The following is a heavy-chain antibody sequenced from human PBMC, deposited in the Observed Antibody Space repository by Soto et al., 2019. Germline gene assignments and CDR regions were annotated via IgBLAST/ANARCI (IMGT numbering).Heavy chain of an antibody. Sequence: SETLSLTCTVSGGSISSYYWSWIRQPPGKGLEWIGYIYYSGSTNYNPSLKSRVTISVDTSKNQFSLKLSSVTAADTAVYYCARDIGYVNWFDPWGQGTLVTVSS. J-gene: IGHJ5*02. CDR2: IYYSGST. CDR1: GGSISSYY. CDR3: ARDIGYVNWFDP. V-gene: IGHV4-59*01. D-gene: IGHD1-1*01.